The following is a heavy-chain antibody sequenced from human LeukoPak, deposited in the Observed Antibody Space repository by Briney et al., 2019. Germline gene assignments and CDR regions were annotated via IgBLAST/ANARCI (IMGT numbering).Heavy chain of an antibody. CDR2: INHSGST. Sequence: SETLSLTCAVYGGSFSGYYWSWFRQPPGKGLEWIGEINHSGSTNYNPSLKSRVTISVDTSKNQFSLKLSSVTAADTAVYYCASSGRDYYGMDVWGQGTTVTVSS. J-gene: IGHJ6*02. CDR1: GGSFSGYY. CDR3: ASSGRDYYGMDV. D-gene: IGHD6-19*01. V-gene: IGHV4-34*01.